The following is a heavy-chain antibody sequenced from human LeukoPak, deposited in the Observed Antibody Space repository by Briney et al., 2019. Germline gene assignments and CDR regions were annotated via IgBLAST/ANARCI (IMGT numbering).Heavy chain of an antibody. CDR2: IYYSGST. D-gene: IGHD4-17*01. CDR1: GGSISSSSYY. J-gene: IGHJ4*02. V-gene: IGHV4-39*01. Sequence: SETLSLTCTVSGGSISSSSYYWGWIRQPPGKGLEWIGSIYYSGSTYYNPSLKSRVTISVDTSKNQFSLKLSSVTAADTAVYYCARQAPDYGDAFHDYWGQGTLVIVSS. CDR3: ARQAPDYGDAFHDY.